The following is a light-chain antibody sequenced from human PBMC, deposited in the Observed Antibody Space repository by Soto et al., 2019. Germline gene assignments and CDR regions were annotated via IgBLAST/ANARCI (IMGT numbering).Light chain of an antibody. CDR3: SSYTTSSTLYV. V-gene: IGLV2-14*01. Sequence: QPASVSGSPGQSITISCTGTSSDVGGYNYVSWYQQHPGKAPKLMIYEVSNRPSGVSNRFSGSKSGNTASLTISGLQAEDEADYYCSSYTTSSTLYVFGTGTKLTVL. CDR2: EVS. J-gene: IGLJ1*01. CDR1: SSDVGGYNY.